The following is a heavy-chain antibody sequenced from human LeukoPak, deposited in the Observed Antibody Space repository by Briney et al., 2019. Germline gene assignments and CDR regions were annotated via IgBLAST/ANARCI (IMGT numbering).Heavy chain of an antibody. CDR3: ARRGAGSGGLDY. CDR2: IIETGASP. Sequence: PGGSLRLSCAASGFSFSLYAMNWVRQAPGKGLEWVSTIIETGASPYYADSVRGRFTVSRDSSKNMFYLQMNSLRAEDTAIYYCARRGAGSGGLDYWGQGTLVTVSS. J-gene: IGHJ4*02. D-gene: IGHD6-19*01. V-gene: IGHV3-23*01. CDR1: GFSFSLYA.